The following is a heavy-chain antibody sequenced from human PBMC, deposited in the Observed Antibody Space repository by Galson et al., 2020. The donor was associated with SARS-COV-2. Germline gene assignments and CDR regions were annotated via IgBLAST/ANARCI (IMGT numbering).Heavy chain of an antibody. J-gene: IGHJ6*02. CDR1: GGTFSSYA. V-gene: IGHV1-69*13. D-gene: IGHD2-2*01. CDR3: ARDTKGYCSSTSCYYGMDV. Sequence: SVKVSCKASGGTFSSYAISWVRQAPGQGLEWMGGIIPIFGTANYAQKFQGRVTITADESTSTAYMELSSLRSEDTAVYYCARDTKGYCSSTSCYYGMDVWGQGTTVTVSS. CDR2: IIPIFGTA.